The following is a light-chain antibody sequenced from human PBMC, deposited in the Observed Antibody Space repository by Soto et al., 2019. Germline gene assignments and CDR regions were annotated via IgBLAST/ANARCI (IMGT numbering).Light chain of an antibody. CDR2: KAS. Sequence: DIQISQSPSTLSGSVGDRVTITCRASQTIGSWLAWYQQKPGKAPKLLIYKASTLKSGVPSRFSGSGSGTKFTLTIASLQPDDFATYYCQQYETFSGTFGPGTMVDIK. J-gene: IGKJ1*01. CDR1: QTIGSW. V-gene: IGKV1-5*03. CDR3: QQYETFSGT.